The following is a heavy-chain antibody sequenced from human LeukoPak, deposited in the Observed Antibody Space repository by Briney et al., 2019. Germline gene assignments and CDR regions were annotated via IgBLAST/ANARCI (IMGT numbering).Heavy chain of an antibody. V-gene: IGHV4-39*07. J-gene: IGHJ6*02. CDR3: ARVHYADGMDV. Sequence: SETLSLTCTVSGGSISSGDYYWSWIRQPPGKGLEWIGEINHSGSTNYNPSLKSRVTISVDTSKNQFSLKLSSVTAADTAVYYCARVHYADGMDVWGQGTTVTVSS. CDR1: GGSISSGDYY. D-gene: IGHD4-17*01. CDR2: INHSGST.